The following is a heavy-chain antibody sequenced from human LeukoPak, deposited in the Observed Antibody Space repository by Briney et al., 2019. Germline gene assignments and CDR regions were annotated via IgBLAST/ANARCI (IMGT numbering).Heavy chain of an antibody. Sequence: SETLSLTCTVSGGSISSGDYYWSWIRQPPGKGLEWIGYIYYSGSTYYNPSLKGRVTISVDTSKNQFSLKLSSVTAADTAVYYCAGYIAAAETFDYWGQGTLVTVSS. J-gene: IGHJ4*02. CDR1: GGSISSGDYY. V-gene: IGHV4-30-4*08. CDR2: IYYSGST. D-gene: IGHD6-13*01. CDR3: AGYIAAAETFDY.